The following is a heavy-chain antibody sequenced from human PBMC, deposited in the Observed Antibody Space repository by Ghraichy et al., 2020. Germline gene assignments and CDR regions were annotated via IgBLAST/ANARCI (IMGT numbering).Heavy chain of an antibody. D-gene: IGHD1-26*01. CDR2: INSTSNSI. CDR1: GFIFSTYN. V-gene: IGHV3-21*01. J-gene: IGHJ4*02. CDR3: VRPHSGSYTFDS. Sequence: GGSLRLSCAASGFIFSTYNMNWVRQAPGKGLEWVSSINSTSNSIYYADSVKGRFTMSRDNSKNSLYLQMSSLRAEDTAIYYCVRPHSGSYTFDSWCQGTLVPGSS.